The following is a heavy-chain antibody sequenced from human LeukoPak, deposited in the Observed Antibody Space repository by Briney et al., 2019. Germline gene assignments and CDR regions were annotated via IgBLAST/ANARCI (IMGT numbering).Heavy chain of an antibody. CDR1: GGSISSSSYY. V-gene: IGHV4-39*01. J-gene: IGHJ4*02. CDR2: IYYSGST. D-gene: IGHD3-22*01. Sequence: PSETLSLTCTVSGGSISSSSYYWGWIRQPPGKGLEWIGSIYYSGSTYYNPSLKSRVTISVDTSKNQFSLKLTSVTAADTSTYYCARHLFGSGYYPDYWAREPWSPSPQ. CDR3: ARHLFGSGYYPDY.